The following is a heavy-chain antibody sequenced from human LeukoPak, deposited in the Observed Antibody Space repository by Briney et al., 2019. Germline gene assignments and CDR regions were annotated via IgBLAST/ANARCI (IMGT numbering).Heavy chain of an antibody. CDR1: GFTFSGSA. V-gene: IGHV3-73*01. Sequence: PGGSLRLSCAASGFTFSGSAMHWVRQASGKGLEWVGRIRSKANSYATAYAASVKGRFTISRDDSKNTAYLQMNSLKTEDTAVYYCTSETSGLCYYYYMDVWGKGTTVTVSS. CDR3: TSETSGLCYYYYMDV. D-gene: IGHD1-14*01. J-gene: IGHJ6*03. CDR2: IRSKANSYAT.